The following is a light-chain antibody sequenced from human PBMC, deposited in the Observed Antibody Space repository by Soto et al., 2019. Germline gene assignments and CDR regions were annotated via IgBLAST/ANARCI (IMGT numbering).Light chain of an antibody. CDR1: QSINTW. CDR3: LQYNSYSSWT. V-gene: IGKV1-5*01. Sequence: DIQMTQSPSTLSASVGDRVTIPCRASQSINTWLAWYQQRPGRAPRLLIYDASTLASGVPSRFSGSGSGTEFNLTISSLQPDDFATYFCLQYNSYSSWTFGQGTQVDI. J-gene: IGKJ1*01. CDR2: DAS.